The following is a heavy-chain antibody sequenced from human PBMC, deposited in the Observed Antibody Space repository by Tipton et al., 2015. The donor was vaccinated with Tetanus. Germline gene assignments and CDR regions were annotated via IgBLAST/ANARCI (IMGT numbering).Heavy chain of an antibody. Sequence: SLRLSCAASGFTFDDYAMHWVRQAPGKGLEWVSGISWNSGSIGYADSVKGRFTISRDNAKNSLYLQMNSLRAEDTALYYCAKDLTSSSWYLVGWGQGTLSPSPQ. CDR2: ISWNSGSI. V-gene: IGHV3-9*01. J-gene: IGHJ4*02. D-gene: IGHD6-13*01. CDR1: GFTFDDYA. CDR3: AKDLTSSSWYLVG.